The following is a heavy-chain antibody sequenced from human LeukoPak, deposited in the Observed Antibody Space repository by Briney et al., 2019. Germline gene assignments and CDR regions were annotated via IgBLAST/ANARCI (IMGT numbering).Heavy chain of an antibody. Sequence: PGGSLRLSCAASGFTFSSYWMHWVRQAPGKGLVWLSRISGGGSATSYADSVKGRFTISRDNARNTLYLQMNSLRPEDTAVYYCASGVLAAMVPDYWGQGILVTVSS. CDR2: ISGGGSAT. D-gene: IGHD5-18*01. CDR3: ASGVLAAMVPDY. J-gene: IGHJ4*02. CDR1: GFTFSSYW. V-gene: IGHV3-74*01.